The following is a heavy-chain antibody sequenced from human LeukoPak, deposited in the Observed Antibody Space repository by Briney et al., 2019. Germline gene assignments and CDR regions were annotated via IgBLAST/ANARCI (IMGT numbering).Heavy chain of an antibody. CDR1: GFTFSSYG. Sequence: PGGSLRLSCAASGFTFSSYGMHWVRQAPGKGLEWVAVIWYDGSNKYYADSVKGRFTISRDNSKNTLYLQMDSLRAEDTAVYYCARGVFPGIAAAGIFHWSQGTLVTVSS. D-gene: IGHD6-13*01. J-gene: IGHJ4*02. V-gene: IGHV3-33*01. CDR3: ARGVFPGIAAAGIFH. CDR2: IWYDGSNK.